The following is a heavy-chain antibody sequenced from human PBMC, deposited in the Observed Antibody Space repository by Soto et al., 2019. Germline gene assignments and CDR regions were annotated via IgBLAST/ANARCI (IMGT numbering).Heavy chain of an antibody. CDR1: GYTFTSYD. Sequence: ASVKVSCKASGYTFTSYDINWVRQATGQGLEWMGWMNPNSGNTGYAQKFQGRVTMTRNTSISTVYMELSGLRSEDTAVYYCARAGGYDFSDAFDIWGQGTMVTV. CDR2: MNPNSGNT. CDR3: ARAGGYDFSDAFDI. J-gene: IGHJ3*02. V-gene: IGHV1-8*01. D-gene: IGHD5-12*01.